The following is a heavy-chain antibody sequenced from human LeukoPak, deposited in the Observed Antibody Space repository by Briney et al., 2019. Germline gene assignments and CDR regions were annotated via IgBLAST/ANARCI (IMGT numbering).Heavy chain of an antibody. D-gene: IGHD3-22*01. CDR3: AREYYDSSGCYDYYYYMDV. J-gene: IGHJ6*03. CDR1: GGSISSYY. CDR2: IYYSGST. V-gene: IGHV4-59*01. Sequence: SETLSLTCTVSGGSISSYYWSWIRQPPWKGLEWIGYIYYSGSTNYNPSLKSRVTISVDTSKNQFSLKLSSVTAADTAVYYCAREYYDSSGCYDYYYYMDVWGKGTTVTVSS.